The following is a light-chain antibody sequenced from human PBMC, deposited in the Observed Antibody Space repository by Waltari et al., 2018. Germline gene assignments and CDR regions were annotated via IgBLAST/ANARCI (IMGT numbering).Light chain of an antibody. CDR3: AAWDDSLSGL. CDR1: SSNIGRHY. Sequence: QSVLTQPPSASGTPGQRVTISCSGSSSNIGRHYVYWYQQLPGTAPKLLIYRNNQRASGVPVRFSGSKSGTAASLAISGLRSEDEADYYCAAWDDSLSGLFGGGTKLTVL. CDR2: RNN. J-gene: IGLJ2*01. V-gene: IGLV1-47*01.